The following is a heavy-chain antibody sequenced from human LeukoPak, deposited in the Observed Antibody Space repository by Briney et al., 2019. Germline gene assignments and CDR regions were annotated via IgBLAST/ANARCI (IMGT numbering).Heavy chain of an antibody. CDR3: ARVDTATYYFDY. CDR2: IYYSGST. J-gene: IGHJ4*02. CDR1: GGSMSPYH. V-gene: IGHV4-30-4*08. D-gene: IGHD5-18*01. Sequence: TLSLTCTVSGGSMSPYHWGWIRQPPGKGLEWIGYIYYSGSTYYNPSLKSRVTISVDTSKNQFSLKLSSVTAADTAVYYCARVDTATYYFDYWGQGTLVTVSS.